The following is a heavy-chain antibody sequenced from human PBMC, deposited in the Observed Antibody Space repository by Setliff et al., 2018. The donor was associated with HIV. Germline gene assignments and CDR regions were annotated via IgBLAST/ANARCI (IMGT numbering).Heavy chain of an antibody. Sequence: SETLSLTCTLSGGSFGDYHWSWIRQHAGRGLEWIGRIFSSGTTDYKFSLKSRVTISIDTSRNQFSLRLTAVTAEDTAVYYCARDRHYSGLGSYGTWGPGTLVTVSS. D-gene: IGHD3-10*01. CDR3: ARDRHYSGLGSYGT. V-gene: IGHV4-4*07. CDR1: GGSFGDYH. CDR2: IFSSGTT. J-gene: IGHJ5*02.